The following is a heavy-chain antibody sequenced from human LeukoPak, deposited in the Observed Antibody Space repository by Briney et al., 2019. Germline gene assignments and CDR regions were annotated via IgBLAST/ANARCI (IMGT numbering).Heavy chain of an antibody. J-gene: IGHJ5*02. CDR3: AKGWQWLVPVNWFDP. V-gene: IGHV4-39*07. D-gene: IGHD6-19*01. Sequence: SETLSLTCTVSGGSISSSSYYWGWIRQPPGKGLEWIGRIYTSGSTNYNPSLKSRVTMSVDTSKNQFSLKLSSVTAADTAVYYCAKGWQWLVPVNWFDPWGQGTLVTVSS. CDR2: IYTSGST. CDR1: GGSISSSSYY.